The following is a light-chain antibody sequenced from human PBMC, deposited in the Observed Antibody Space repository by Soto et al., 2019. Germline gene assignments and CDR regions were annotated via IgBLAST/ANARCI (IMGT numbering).Light chain of an antibody. V-gene: IGKV3-20*01. CDR2: GAY. J-gene: IGKJ2*01. CDR3: KQYDSSPYT. CDR1: QSVSSSY. Sequence: EIVLTQSPGTLSLSPGERATLSCRASQSVSSSYLAWYQQKPGQAHRLLIYGAYSRATGIQDRFSGSGSGTDFTLTIRRLQPDDFAVYYCKQYDSSPYTFGQGTKVDIK.